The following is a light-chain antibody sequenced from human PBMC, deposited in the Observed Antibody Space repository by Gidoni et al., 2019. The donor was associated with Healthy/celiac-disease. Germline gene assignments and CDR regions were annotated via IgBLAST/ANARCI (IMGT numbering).Light chain of an antibody. V-gene: IGKV1-39*01. Sequence: IQMTQSPSSLSASVGDRDTITSRASQCISSYLTWYQQKSGKSPKLLIYAAYSLQSGVTSRYSGSGSGTDVTLTISSLQPGDFATYYCQQSYMTPSFGGGTKVEIK. CDR1: QCISSY. CDR3: QQSYMTPS. CDR2: AAY. J-gene: IGKJ4*01.